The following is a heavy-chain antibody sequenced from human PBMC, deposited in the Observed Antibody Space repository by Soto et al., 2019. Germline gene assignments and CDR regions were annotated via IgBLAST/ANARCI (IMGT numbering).Heavy chain of an antibody. Sequence: SETLSLTCAVYGGSFSGYYWSWIRQPPGKGLEWIGEINHSGSTNYNPSLKSRVTISVDTSKNQFSLKLSSVTAADTAVYYCARVPGRIAAAGGYYYGMDVWGQGTTVTVSS. CDR2: INHSGST. CDR1: GGSFSGYY. V-gene: IGHV4-34*01. D-gene: IGHD6-13*01. CDR3: ARVPGRIAAAGGYYYGMDV. J-gene: IGHJ6*02.